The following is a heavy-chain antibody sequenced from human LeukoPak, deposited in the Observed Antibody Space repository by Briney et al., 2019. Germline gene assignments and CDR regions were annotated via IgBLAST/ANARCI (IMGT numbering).Heavy chain of an antibody. CDR3: ARYCSSTSCYMGTVDY. D-gene: IGHD2-2*02. CDR2: IYHSGST. Sequence: TPSETLSLTCAVSGYSISSGYYWGWIRQPPGKGLEWIGSIYHSGSTYYNPSLKSRVTISVDTSKNQFSLKLSSVTAADTAVYYCARYCSSTSCYMGTVDYWGQGTLVTASS. CDR1: GYSISSGYY. V-gene: IGHV4-38-2*01. J-gene: IGHJ4*02.